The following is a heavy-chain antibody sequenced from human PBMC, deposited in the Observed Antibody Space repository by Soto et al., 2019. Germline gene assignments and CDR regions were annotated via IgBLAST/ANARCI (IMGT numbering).Heavy chain of an antibody. CDR2: IYSDGSSA. D-gene: IGHD3-16*01. Sequence: WGSLRLSCVGAGFTLSNYWIHWVRQAPGKGLVWVSGIYSDGSSANYADSVKGRFTMIRDTSISTVYMELRNLKSDDTAVYSCAIQDGGVVYWGQGTLVTVSS. J-gene: IGHJ4*02. CDR3: AIQDGGVVY. CDR1: GFTLSNYW. V-gene: IGHV3-74*01.